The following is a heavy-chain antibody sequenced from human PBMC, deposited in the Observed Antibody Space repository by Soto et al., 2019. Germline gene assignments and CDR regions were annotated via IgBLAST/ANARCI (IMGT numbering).Heavy chain of an antibody. CDR1: GYTFTSYG. D-gene: IGHD3-9*01. CDR2: ISAYNGNT. J-gene: IGHJ6*02. CDR3: ARAALRYFDWLLIGESLGMDV. Sequence: EASVKVSCKASGYTFTSYGISWVRQAPGQGLEWMGWISAYNGNTNYAQKLQGRVTMTTDTSTSTAYMELRSLRSDDTAVYYCARAALRYFDWLLIGESLGMDVWGQGTTVTVSS. V-gene: IGHV1-18*01.